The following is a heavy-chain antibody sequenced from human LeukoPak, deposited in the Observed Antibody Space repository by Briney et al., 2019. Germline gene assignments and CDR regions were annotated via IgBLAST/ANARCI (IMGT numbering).Heavy chain of an antibody. Sequence: GGSLRLSCAASGFTFSSYWMHWVRQAPGKGLVWVSRINGDGSRTNYADSVKGRFTISRDNAKNTLYLQMNSLRAEDTAVYYCTVPPMNWGQGTLVTVSS. V-gene: IGHV3-74*01. J-gene: IGHJ4*02. CDR2: INGDGSRT. CDR3: TVPPMN. CDR1: GFTFSSYW.